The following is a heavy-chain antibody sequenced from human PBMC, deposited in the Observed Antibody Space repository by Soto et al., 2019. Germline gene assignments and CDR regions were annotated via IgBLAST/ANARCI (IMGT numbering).Heavy chain of an antibody. CDR3: ARAGIDNWFDP. J-gene: IGHJ5*02. V-gene: IGHV1-2*04. CDR2: INPNSGGT. CDR1: GYTFTGYY. Sequence: ASVKVSCKASGYTFTGYYMHWVRQAPGQGLEWMGWINPNSGGTNYAQKFQGWVTMTRDTSTSTVYMELSSLRSEDTAVYYCARAGIDNWFDPWGQGTLVTVSS. D-gene: IGHD3-10*01.